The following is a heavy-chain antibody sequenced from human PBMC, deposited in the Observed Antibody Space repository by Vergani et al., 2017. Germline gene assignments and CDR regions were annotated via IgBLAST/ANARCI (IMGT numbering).Heavy chain of an antibody. CDR3: AGLEGFGGEQLVRGYFDY. J-gene: IGHJ4*02. D-gene: IGHD6-6*01. V-gene: IGHV5-51*03. Sequence: EVQLVQSGAEVKTPGESLKISCKGSGYSFTSYWIGWVRQMPGKGLEWMGIIYPGDSDTRYSPSFQGQVTISADKSISTAYLQWSSLKASDTAMYYCAGLEGFGGEQLVRGYFDYWGQGTLVTVSS. CDR1: GYSFTSYW. CDR2: IYPGDSDT.